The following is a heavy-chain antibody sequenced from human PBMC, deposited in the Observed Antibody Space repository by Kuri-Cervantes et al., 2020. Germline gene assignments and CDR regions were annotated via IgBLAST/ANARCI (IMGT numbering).Heavy chain of an antibody. CDR3: ARDNGPMVQGVIY. CDR2: ISAYTGNT. J-gene: IGHJ4*02. CDR1: GYTFGNYG. V-gene: IGHV1-18*01. D-gene: IGHD3-10*01. Sequence: ASVKVSCKASGYTFGNYGISWVRQAPGQGLEWMGWISAYTGNTDYAQKLQGRVTMTTDTSTSTAYMELRSLRSDDTAVYYCARDNGPMVQGVIYWGQGTLVTVSS.